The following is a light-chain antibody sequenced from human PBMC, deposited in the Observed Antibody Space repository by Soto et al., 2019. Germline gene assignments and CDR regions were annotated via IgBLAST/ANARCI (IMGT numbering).Light chain of an antibody. CDR3: QQSYSTPYT. Sequence: DIRMTQSPSSLSASVGDRVTITCRASQSISSYLNWYQQKPGKAPKLLIYAASSLQSGVPSRFSGSGSGTDFTLTISSLQPEDFATYYCQQSYSTPYTFGQGTKLEIK. J-gene: IGKJ2*01. CDR1: QSISSY. CDR2: AAS. V-gene: IGKV1-39*01.